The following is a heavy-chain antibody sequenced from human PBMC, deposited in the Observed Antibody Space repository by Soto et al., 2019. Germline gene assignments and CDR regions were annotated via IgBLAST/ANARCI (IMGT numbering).Heavy chain of an antibody. CDR3: ARAVYDFWSGYYSYYYYGMDV. CDR2: IYYSGST. V-gene: IGHV4-59*01. Sequence: SETLSLTCTVSGGSISSYYWSWIRQPPGKGLEWIGYIYYSGSTNYNTSLKSRITISVDTSKNHFYFKLGSVTAADTAVYYCARAVYDFWSGYYSYYYYGMDVWGQGTTITVSS. J-gene: IGHJ6*02. CDR1: GGSISSYY. D-gene: IGHD3-3*01.